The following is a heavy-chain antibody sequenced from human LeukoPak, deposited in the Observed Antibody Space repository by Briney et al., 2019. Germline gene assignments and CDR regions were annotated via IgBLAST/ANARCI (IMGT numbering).Heavy chain of an antibody. D-gene: IGHD6-13*01. Sequence: ASVKVSCKASGYTSTSYDINWVRQATGQGLEWMGWISAYNGDTNYAQRLQGRLTMTTDTSTSTAYMELRSLRSDDTAVYYCARDGIAAAGKGVFDYWGQGTLVTVSS. V-gene: IGHV1-18*01. CDR3: ARDGIAAAGKGVFDY. CDR2: ISAYNGDT. CDR1: GYTSTSYD. J-gene: IGHJ4*02.